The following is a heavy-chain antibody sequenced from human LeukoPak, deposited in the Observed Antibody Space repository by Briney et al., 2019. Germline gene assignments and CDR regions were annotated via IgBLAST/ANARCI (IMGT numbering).Heavy chain of an antibody. CDR1: GGSISSYY. J-gene: IGHJ6*02. CDR2: IYTSGST. Sequence: SETLSLTCTVSGGSISSYYWSWIRQPAGKGLEWIGRIYTSGSTNYNPSLKSRVTMSVDTSKNQFSLKLSSVTAADTAVYYCARDSVRFLEWSPYYYYYGMDVWGQGTTVTVSS. V-gene: IGHV4-4*07. D-gene: IGHD3-3*01. CDR3: ARDSVRFLEWSPYYYYYGMDV.